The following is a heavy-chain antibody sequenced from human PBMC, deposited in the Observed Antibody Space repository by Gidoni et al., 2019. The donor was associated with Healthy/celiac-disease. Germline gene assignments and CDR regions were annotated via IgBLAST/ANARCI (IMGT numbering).Heavy chain of an antibody. V-gene: IGHV3-20*01. CDR1: GFTFADYG. CDR2: INWNGGST. J-gene: IGHJ3*02. CDR3: ARQRLLFDQDAFDI. Sequence: EVQLVESGGGVVRPGGSLRLSCAAAGFTFADYGMSGVRQDPGKGLGWVSGINWNGGSTGYADSVQGRFTIARDNAKNSLYLQMNSLRAEDTALYHCARQRLLFDQDAFDIWGQGTMVTVSS. D-gene: IGHD3-10*02.